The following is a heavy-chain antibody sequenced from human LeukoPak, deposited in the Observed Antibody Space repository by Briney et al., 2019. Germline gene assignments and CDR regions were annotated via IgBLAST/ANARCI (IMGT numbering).Heavy chain of an antibody. D-gene: IGHD2-15*01. CDR1: GYSISSGYY. CDR3: ARSYCSGGSCYPHDAFDI. J-gene: IGHJ3*02. Sequence: SETLSLTCAVSGYSISSGYYWGWIRQPPEKGLEWIGSIYHSGSTYYNPSLKSRVTISVDTSKNQFSLKLSSVTAADTAVYYCARSYCSGGSCYPHDAFDIWGQGTMVTVSS. CDR2: IYHSGST. V-gene: IGHV4-38-2*01.